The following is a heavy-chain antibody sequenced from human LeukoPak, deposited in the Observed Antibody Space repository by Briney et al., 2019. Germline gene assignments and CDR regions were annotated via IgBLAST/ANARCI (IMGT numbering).Heavy chain of an antibody. CDR3: AKADGYSGYDPLPLGY. J-gene: IGHJ4*02. V-gene: IGHV3-23*01. CDR1: RFTFSSYA. D-gene: IGHD5-12*01. CDR2: ISGSGSNT. Sequence: PGRSLRLSCAASRFTFSSYAMSWVRQAPGKGLEWVSAISGSGSNTYYADSVKGRFTISRDNSRNTLYLQMNSLRAEDTAVYYCAKADGYSGYDPLPLGYWGQGTLVTVSS.